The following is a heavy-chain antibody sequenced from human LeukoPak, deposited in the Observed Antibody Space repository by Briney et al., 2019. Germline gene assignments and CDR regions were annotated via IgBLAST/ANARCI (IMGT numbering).Heavy chain of an antibody. CDR3: ARRSYYIFNWFDP. J-gene: IGHJ5*02. CDR2: IYYSGST. V-gene: IGHV4-39*07. D-gene: IGHD3-10*01. Sequence: SETLSLTCTVSGGSISSSSYYWGWIRQPPGKGLEWIGSIYYSGSTNYNPSLKSRVTISVDTSKNQFSLKLSSVTAADTAVYYCARRSYYIFNWFDPWGQGTLVTVSS. CDR1: GGSISSSSYY.